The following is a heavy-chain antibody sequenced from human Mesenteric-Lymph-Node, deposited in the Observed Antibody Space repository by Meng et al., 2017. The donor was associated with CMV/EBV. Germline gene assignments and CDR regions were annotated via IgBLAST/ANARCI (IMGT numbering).Heavy chain of an antibody. Sequence: GGSLRLSCAASGFTFSDYYMSWIRQAPGKGLEWVSRMNNDGSSKTYADSVKGRFTISRDNAKNTLYLQMSNLRAEDTAVYYCAKAVRWGEAESWGQGALVTVSS. V-gene: IGHV3-74*03. D-gene: IGHD3-16*01. CDR3: AKAVRWGEAES. CDR1: GFTFSDYY. J-gene: IGHJ4*02. CDR2: MNNDGSSK.